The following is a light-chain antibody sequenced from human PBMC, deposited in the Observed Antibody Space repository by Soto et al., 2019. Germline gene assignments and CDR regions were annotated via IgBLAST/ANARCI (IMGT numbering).Light chain of an antibody. CDR1: SSDIGLNNH. CDR3: SSYGASSTL. V-gene: IGLV2-14*03. CDR2: DVS. Sequence: QSALTQPASVSGSPGQSITIPCTGSSSDIGLNNHVSWYQQHPGKAPKLLIYDVSYRPSGISDRFSGSKSGNTASLTISGLQPEDEADYYCSSYGASSTLFGGGTKLTV. J-gene: IGLJ2*01.